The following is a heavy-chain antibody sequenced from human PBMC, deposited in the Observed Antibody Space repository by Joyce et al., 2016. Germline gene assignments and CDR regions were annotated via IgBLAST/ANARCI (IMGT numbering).Heavy chain of an antibody. J-gene: IGHJ6*03. CDR1: VFIFSNYD. D-gene: IGHD3-22*01. CDR3: ARAQFTYDSSGFYSFYYMDV. Sequence: EVKLVESGGGLAKPGGSLRLSCAASVFIFSNYDMNWVRQAPWKGVGGFSSLSSRISFIYYADAVRGRVTVSRDNAKSSLFLHMSSLRAEDTAVYYCARAQFTYDSSGFYSFYYMDVWGPGTTVTVSS. CDR2: LSSRISFI. V-gene: IGHV3-21*06.